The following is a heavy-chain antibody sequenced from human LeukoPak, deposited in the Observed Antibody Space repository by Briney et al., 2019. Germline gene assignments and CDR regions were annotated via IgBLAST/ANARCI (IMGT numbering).Heavy chain of an antibody. J-gene: IGHJ4*02. CDR3: ARGSSRYCSSTSCLDFDY. D-gene: IGHD2-2*01. CDR2: VHHSGST. CDR1: GGSFSNYY. Sequence: SETLSLTCAVYGGSFSNYYWTWIRQPPGKRLEWIGEVHHSGSTNYNPSLKSRVTISVDRSKDQFSLKLSSVTAADTAVYYCARGSSRYCSSTSCLDFDYWGQGTLVTVSS. V-gene: IGHV4-34*01.